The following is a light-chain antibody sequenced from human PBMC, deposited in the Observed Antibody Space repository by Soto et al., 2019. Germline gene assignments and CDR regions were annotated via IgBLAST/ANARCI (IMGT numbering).Light chain of an antibody. J-gene: IGKJ3*01. CDR3: QKYNSAPQVT. CDR2: AAS. CDR1: QGISNY. V-gene: IGKV1-27*01. Sequence: DIPMTQSPSSLSASVGDRVTITCRASQGISNYLAWYQQKPGKVPKLLIYAASTLQSGVPSRFSGSGSGTDFTLTISSLQPEGVATYYCQKYNSAPQVTFGPGTKVDIK.